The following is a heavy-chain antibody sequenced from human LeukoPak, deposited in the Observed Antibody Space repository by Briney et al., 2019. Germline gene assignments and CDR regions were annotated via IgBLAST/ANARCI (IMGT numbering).Heavy chain of an antibody. Sequence: SCKASGYTFTSYGMHWVRQAPGKGLEWVAVISYDGSNKYYADSVKGRFTISRDNSKNTLYLQMNSLRAEDTAVYYCAKDKRRIKYGYYDSSAYDYWGQGTLVTVSS. CDR3: AKDKRRIKYGYYDSSAYDY. J-gene: IGHJ4*02. D-gene: IGHD3-22*01. V-gene: IGHV3-30*18. CDR1: GYTFTSYG. CDR2: ISYDGSNK.